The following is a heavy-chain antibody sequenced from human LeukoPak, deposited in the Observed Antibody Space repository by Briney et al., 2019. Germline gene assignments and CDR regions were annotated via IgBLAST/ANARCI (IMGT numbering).Heavy chain of an antibody. Sequence: GGSLRLSCAASGFTFPTYWMTWVRQAPGKGLEWVANIKQDGSQKYYVDSVKGRFTISRDNAKNSLYLQMNSLKAEDTAVYYCARENWANDYWGQGTLVTVSS. CDR3: ARENWANDY. CDR2: IKQDGSQK. D-gene: IGHD7-27*01. CDR1: GFTFPTYW. V-gene: IGHV3-7*01. J-gene: IGHJ4*02.